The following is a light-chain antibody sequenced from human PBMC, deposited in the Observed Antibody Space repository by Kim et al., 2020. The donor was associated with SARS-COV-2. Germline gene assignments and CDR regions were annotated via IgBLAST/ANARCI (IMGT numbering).Light chain of an antibody. CDR1: QSVSSSY. J-gene: IGKJ2*01. CDR3: QQYGNSPFT. CDR2: SAS. V-gene: IGKV3-20*01. Sequence: LSPRERVTLSCRASQSVSSSYSAWYQQKPRQAPRLLIYSASFRATDIPDRFSGSGSGTDFTLTISRLEPEDSAVYYCQQYGNSPFTFGQGTKLEI.